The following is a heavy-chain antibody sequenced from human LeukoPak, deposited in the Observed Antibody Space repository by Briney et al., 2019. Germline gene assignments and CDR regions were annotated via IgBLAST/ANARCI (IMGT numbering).Heavy chain of an antibody. Sequence: SGTLSLTCTVSGGSISSSSYYWGWIRQPPGKGLEWIGSIYYSGSTYYNPSLKSRVTISVDTFKNQFSLKLSSVTAADTAVYYCARHVRPNFDYWGQGTLVTVSS. D-gene: IGHD1-1*01. J-gene: IGHJ4*02. CDR2: IYYSGST. V-gene: IGHV4-39*01. CDR1: GGSISSSSYY. CDR3: ARHVRPNFDY.